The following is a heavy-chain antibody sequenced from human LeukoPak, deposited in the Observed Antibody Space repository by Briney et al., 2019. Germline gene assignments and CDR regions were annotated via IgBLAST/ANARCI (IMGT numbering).Heavy chain of an antibody. CDR1: GFTLSSFW. Sequence: GGSLRLSCAASGFTLSSFWMTWVRQAPGKGLEWVANIKVDGSEKNYVDSVKGRFTVSRDNAKNSLYLQMNSLRAEDTAVYYCARIQLYYYYYGLDVWGQGTTVTVSS. V-gene: IGHV3-7*03. J-gene: IGHJ6*02. CDR3: ARIQLYYYYYGLDV. CDR2: IKVDGSEK. D-gene: IGHD5-18*01.